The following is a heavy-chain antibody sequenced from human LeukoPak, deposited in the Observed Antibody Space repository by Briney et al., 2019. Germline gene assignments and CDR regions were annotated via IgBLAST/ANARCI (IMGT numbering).Heavy chain of an antibody. V-gene: IGHV4-59*01. CDR1: GGSISSYY. J-gene: IGHJ5*02. CDR3: ARDFYGSGRNWFDP. D-gene: IGHD3-10*01. Sequence: SETLSLTCTVSGGSISSYYWSWIRQPPGKGLEWIGYIYYSGSTNYNPSLKSRVTISVDTSKNQFSLKLSSVTAADTAVYYCARDFYGSGRNWFDPWGQGTLVTVSS. CDR2: IYYSGST.